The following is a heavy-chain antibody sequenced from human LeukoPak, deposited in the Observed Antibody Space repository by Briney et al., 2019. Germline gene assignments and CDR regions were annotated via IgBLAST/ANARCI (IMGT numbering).Heavy chain of an antibody. Sequence: PSETLSLTCAVYGGSFSGYYWSWIRQPPGKGLEWIGEINHSGSTNYNPSLKSRVTISVDTSKNQFSLKLSSVTAADTAVYYCATRESVFLEWLPQGDWGQGTLVTVSS. CDR1: GGSFSGYY. J-gene: IGHJ4*02. CDR3: ATRESVFLEWLPQGD. D-gene: IGHD3-3*01. V-gene: IGHV4-34*01. CDR2: INHSGST.